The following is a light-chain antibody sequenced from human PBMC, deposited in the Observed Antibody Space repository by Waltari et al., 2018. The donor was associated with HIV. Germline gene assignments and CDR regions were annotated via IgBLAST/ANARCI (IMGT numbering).Light chain of an antibody. CDR2: EVS. CDR1: SSNVGRYKL. J-gene: IGLJ2*01. Sequence: QSALTQPASVSGSPGQSITISCTGTSSNVGRYKLVSWYQQHPGRAPKVMIYEVSKRPSGVSNRFSGSKSGNTASLTISGLQAEDEADYYCCSYTGSNPFLLFGGGTKLTVL. CDR3: CSYTGSNPFLL. V-gene: IGLV2-23*02.